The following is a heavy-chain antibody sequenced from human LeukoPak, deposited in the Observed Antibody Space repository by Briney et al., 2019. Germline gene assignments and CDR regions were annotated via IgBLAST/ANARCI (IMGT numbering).Heavy chain of an antibody. Sequence: ASVKVSCKFSGNIYTELSMHWVRQAPGKGLEWMGGLDPEDGELVYAQQFQGRVTMTRNTSISTAYMELSSLRSEDTAVYYCARGSSWYYYYYYYMDVWGKATTVTISS. J-gene: IGHJ6*03. CDR2: LDPEDGEL. V-gene: IGHV1-24*01. CDR1: GNIYTELS. D-gene: IGHD6-13*01. CDR3: ARGSSWYYYYYYYMDV.